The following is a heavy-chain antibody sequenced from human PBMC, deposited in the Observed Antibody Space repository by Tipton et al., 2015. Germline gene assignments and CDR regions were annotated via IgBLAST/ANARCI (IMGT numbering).Heavy chain of an antibody. CDR3: AREVWYNDSTGYDY. CDR2: IYYSGST. Sequence: TLSLTCAVYGGSLSGYYWSWIRQPPGKGLEWIGYIYYSGSTNYNPSLKSRVTMSVDTSKNQFSLHLSSVTAADTAVYYCAREVWYNDSTGYDYWGQGTLVTVSS. CDR1: GGSLSGYY. J-gene: IGHJ4*02. V-gene: IGHV4-59*12. D-gene: IGHD3-22*01.